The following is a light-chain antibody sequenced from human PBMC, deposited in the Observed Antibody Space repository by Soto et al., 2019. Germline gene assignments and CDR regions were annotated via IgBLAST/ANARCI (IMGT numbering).Light chain of an antibody. CDR1: QRISTT. CDR3: QQSYSTWSWT. J-gene: IGKJ1*01. V-gene: IGKV1-39*01. CDR2: AAS. Sequence: DIQMTQSPSSLSASVGDRVTITCRASQRISTTLHWYQQKAGKAPKVLLYAASTLQTGVPPRFSGSRSGTGFTLTISSLQPEDFATYYCQQSYSTWSWTFGQGTKVEMK.